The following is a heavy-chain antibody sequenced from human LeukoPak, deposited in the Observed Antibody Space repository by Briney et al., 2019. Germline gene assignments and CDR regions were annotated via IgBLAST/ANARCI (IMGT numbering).Heavy chain of an antibody. CDR1: GFTFSSYG. CDR2: ISYDGSNK. Sequence: GGSLRLSCAASGFTFSSYGWHWVRQAPGKGLEWVAVISYDGSNKYYADSVKGRFTISRDNSKNTLYLQMNSLRAEDTAVYYCAKGSEKDYYYYGMDVWGKGTTVTVSS. J-gene: IGHJ6*04. CDR3: AKGSEKDYYYYGMDV. V-gene: IGHV3-30*18.